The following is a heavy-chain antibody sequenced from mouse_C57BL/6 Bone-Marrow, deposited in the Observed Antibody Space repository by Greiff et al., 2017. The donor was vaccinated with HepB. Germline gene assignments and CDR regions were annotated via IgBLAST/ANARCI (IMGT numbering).Heavy chain of an antibody. D-gene: IGHD2-1*01. J-gene: IGHJ1*03. CDR3: SEDSAVYYCAWIYYGNTYWYFDV. Sequence: GMQWGKQRQGQGREWIGAIYPGNGDTSYNQKFKGKATLTADKSSSTAYMQLSSLTSEDSAVYYCAWIYYGNTYWYFDVWGTGTTVTVSS. CDR2: GQGREWIG. V-gene: IGHV1-87*01.